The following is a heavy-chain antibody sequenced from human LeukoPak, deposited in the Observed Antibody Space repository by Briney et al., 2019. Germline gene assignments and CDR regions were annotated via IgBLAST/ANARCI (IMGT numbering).Heavy chain of an antibody. CDR3: SRDLTMVRGVTDY. V-gene: IGHV3-72*01. CDR2: SRNKAYSYTT. CDR1: GFTFSDHY. Sequence: GGSLRLSCAASGFTFSDHYVDWVRQAPGKGLEWVGRSRNKAYSYTTEYAASVKGRFSISRDDSRNSVYLQMNSLKIEDTAAHYCSRDLTMVRGVTDYWGQGTLVTVSS. J-gene: IGHJ4*02. D-gene: IGHD3-10*01.